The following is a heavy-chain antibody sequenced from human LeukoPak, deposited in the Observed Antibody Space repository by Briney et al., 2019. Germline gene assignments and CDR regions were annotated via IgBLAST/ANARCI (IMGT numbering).Heavy chain of an antibody. V-gene: IGHV4-4*02. Sequence: SGTLSLTCAVYGVSIDTSSWWSWVRQSPGKGLEWIGDIGHSGGTNYNPSLKSRVTISLDKSNNQVSLKLKSATAADTAVYYCAGNSGSYYASGSNYNVYWGQGTLVIVSS. CDR2: IGHSGGT. CDR1: GVSIDTSSW. CDR3: AGNSGSYYASGSNYNVY. D-gene: IGHD3-10*01. J-gene: IGHJ4*02.